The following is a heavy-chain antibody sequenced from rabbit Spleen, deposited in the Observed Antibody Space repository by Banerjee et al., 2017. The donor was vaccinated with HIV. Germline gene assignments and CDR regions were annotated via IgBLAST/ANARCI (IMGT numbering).Heavy chain of an antibody. D-gene: IGHD2-1*01. CDR1: GFSFSSSYY. V-gene: IGHV1S40*01. Sequence: QSLVESGGGLVKPGGTLTLTCTASGFSFSSSYYMCWVRQAPGKGLEWIGCIYTGNGNTYYASWAKGRFTISKASSTTVTLQMTSLTDADTAIYFCARDRANIGGDYGPYYFDLWGQGTLVTVS. CDR3: ARDRANIGGDYGPYYFDL. J-gene: IGHJ4*01. CDR2: IYTGNGNT.